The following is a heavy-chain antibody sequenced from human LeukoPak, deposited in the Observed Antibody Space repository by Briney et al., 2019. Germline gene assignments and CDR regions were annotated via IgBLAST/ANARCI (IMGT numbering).Heavy chain of an antibody. D-gene: IGHD6-19*01. CDR2: IKSRTDGGAT. J-gene: IGHJ1*01. V-gene: IGHV3-15*01. CDR3: TIEERDSSGRYGYLRN. CDR1: GITVSNAW. Sequence: PGGSLRLSCAAAGITVSNAWMTWVRQAPGKGLEWVGRIKSRTDGGATDYAAPVKGRFTISRDDSKNTNYLQMSSLKIDDTAVSYCTIEERDSSGRYGYLRNWGQGTLVTVSS.